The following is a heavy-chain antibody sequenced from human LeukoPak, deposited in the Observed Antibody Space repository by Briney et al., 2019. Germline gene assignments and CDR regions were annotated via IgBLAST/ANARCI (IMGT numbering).Heavy chain of an antibody. CDR1: GDSVSSNSAA. V-gene: IGHV6-1*01. CDR3: AKDSSPNYYDSSGPAL. CDR2: TYYRSKWYN. D-gene: IGHD3-22*01. Sequence: SQTLSLTCAISGDSVSSNSAAWNWIRQSPSRGLEWLGRTYYRSKWYNDYAVSVKSRITINPDTSKNQFSLQLNSVTPEDTAVYYCAKDSSPNYYDSSGPALWGQGTLVTVSS. J-gene: IGHJ4*02.